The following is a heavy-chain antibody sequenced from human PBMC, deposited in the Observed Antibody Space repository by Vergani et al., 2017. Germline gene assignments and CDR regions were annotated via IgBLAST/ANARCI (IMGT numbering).Heavy chain of an antibody. CDR2: ISWNSGSI. Sequence: EVQLVESGGGLVQPGRSLRLSCAASGFTFDDYAMHWVRQAPGKGLEWVSGISWNSGSIGYADSVKGRFTISRDNAKKSLYLQMNSLRAEDTALYYCAKGSYSSPNYDYFYYMDVWGKGTTVTVSS. J-gene: IGHJ6*03. V-gene: IGHV3-9*01. CDR3: AKGSYSSPNYDYFYYMDV. CDR1: GFTFDDYA. D-gene: IGHD6-13*01.